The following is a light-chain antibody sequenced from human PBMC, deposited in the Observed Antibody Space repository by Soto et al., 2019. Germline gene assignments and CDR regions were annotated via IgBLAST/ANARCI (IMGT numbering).Light chain of an antibody. CDR3: QTWGTGIRV. V-gene: IGLV4-69*01. J-gene: IGLJ1*01. Sequence: QPVLTQSPSASASLGASVKLTCTLSSRHSSYSIAWHQQQPEKGPRFLMKVDSGGGHNKGDGIPDRFSGSSSGAERYLTISSLQSEDEADYYCQTWGTGIRVFGTGTKLTVL. CDR2: VDSGGGH. CDR1: SRHSSYS.